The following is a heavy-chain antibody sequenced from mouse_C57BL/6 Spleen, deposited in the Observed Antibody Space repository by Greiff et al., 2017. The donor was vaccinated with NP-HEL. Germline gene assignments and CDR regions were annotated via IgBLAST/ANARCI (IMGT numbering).Heavy chain of an antibody. Sequence: EVQLVESGGGLVKPGGSLKLSCAASGFTFSSYAMSWVRQTPEKRLEWVATISDGGSYTYYPDNVKGRFTISRDNAKNNLYLQLSHLKSEDTAMYYCARGPFYYDYDGFAYWGQGTLVTVSA. CDR2: ISDGGSYT. D-gene: IGHD2-4*01. J-gene: IGHJ3*01. CDR3: ARGPFYYDYDGFAY. CDR1: GFTFSSYA. V-gene: IGHV5-4*01.